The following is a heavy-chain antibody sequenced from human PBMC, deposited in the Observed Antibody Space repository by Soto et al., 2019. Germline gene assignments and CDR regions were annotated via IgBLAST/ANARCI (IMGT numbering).Heavy chain of an antibody. D-gene: IGHD3-22*01. CDR2: ISYDGSNK. CDR3: AKDTSTYYDSSGYHYYYGMDV. Sequence: PGGSLRLSCAASGFTFSSYGMHWVRQAPGKGLEWVAVISYDGSNKYYADSVKGRFTISRDNSKNTLYLQMNSLRAEDTAVYYCAKDTSTYYDSSGYHYYYGMDVWGQGTTVTVSS. CDR1: GFTFSSYG. J-gene: IGHJ6*02. V-gene: IGHV3-30*18.